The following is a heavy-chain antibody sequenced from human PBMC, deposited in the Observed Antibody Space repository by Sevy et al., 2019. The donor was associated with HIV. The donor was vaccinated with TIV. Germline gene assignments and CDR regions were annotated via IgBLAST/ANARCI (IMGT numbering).Heavy chain of an antibody. CDR1: GGSISSGGYY. Sequence: SETLSLTCTVSGGSISSGGYYWSWIRQHPGKGLEWIGYIYYSGSTYYNPSLKSRVTISVDTSKNQFSLKLSSVTAADTAVYHCARDNRVSYYYGMDVWGQGTTVTVSS. J-gene: IGHJ6*02. D-gene: IGHD3-22*01. CDR3: ARDNRVSYYYGMDV. CDR2: IYYSGST. V-gene: IGHV4-31*03.